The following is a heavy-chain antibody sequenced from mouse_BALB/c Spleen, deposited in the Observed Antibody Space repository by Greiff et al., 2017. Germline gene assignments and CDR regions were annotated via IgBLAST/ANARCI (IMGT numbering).Heavy chain of an antibody. D-gene: IGHD2-4*01. Sequence: EVKLVESGGGLVKPGGSLKLSCAASGFTFSSYAMSWVRQTPEKRLEWVASISSGGTTYYPDSVKGRFTISRDNARNILYLQMSSLRSEDTAMYYCARGGVYDYDVAYWGQGTLVTVSA. CDR3: ARGGVYDYDVAY. V-gene: IGHV5-6-5*01. CDR1: GFTFSSYA. J-gene: IGHJ3*01. CDR2: ISSGGTT.